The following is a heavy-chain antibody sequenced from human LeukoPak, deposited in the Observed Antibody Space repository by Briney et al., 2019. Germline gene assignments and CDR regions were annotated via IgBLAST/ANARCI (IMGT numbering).Heavy chain of an antibody. J-gene: IGHJ4*02. CDR3: ASERYNWNYAFDY. V-gene: IGHV3-21*01. Sequence: GGSLRLSCAASGFTFSSSSVNWVRQAPGKGLEWVSSISSGSSYIYYADPLKGRFTVSRDNAKNSLYLQMNSLRAEDTAVYYCASERYNWNYAFDYWGQGVLSPSPQ. CDR2: ISSGSSYI. CDR1: GFTFSSSS. D-gene: IGHD1-7*01.